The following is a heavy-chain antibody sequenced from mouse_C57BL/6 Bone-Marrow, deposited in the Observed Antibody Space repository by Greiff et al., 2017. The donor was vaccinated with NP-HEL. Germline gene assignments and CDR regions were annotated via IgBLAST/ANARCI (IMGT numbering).Heavy chain of an antibody. V-gene: IGHV5-6*02. D-gene: IGHD2-4*01. CDR1: GFTFSSYG. CDR2: ISSGGSYT. J-gene: IGHJ3*01. Sequence: EVMLVESGGDLVKPGGSLKLSCAASGFTFSSYGMSWVRQTPDKRLEWVATISSGGSYTYYPDSVKGRFTISRDNAKNTLYLQMSSLKSEDTASYYCASPYDYDVAWFAYWGQGTLVTVSA. CDR3: ASPYDYDVAWFAY.